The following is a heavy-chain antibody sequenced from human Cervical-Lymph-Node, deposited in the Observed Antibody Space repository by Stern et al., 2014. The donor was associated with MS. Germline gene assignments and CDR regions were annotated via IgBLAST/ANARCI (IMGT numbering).Heavy chain of an antibody. CDR2: IYYSGST. CDR1: GGSISSYY. Sequence: VQLVESGPGLVKPSETLSLTCTVSGGSISSYYWSWIRQPPGKGLEWIGYIYYSGSTNYNPSLKSRVTISVDTSKNQFSLKLSSVTAADTAVYYCARGDYYYYYYYGMDVWGQGTTVTVSS. CDR3: ARGDYYYYYYYGMDV. J-gene: IGHJ6*02. V-gene: IGHV4-59*01. D-gene: IGHD3-22*01.